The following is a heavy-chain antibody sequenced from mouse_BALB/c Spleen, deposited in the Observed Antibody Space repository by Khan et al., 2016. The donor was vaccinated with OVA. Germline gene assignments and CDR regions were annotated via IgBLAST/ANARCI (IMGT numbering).Heavy chain of an antibody. CDR2: ISNLAYSI. Sequence: EVELVESGGGLVQPGGSRKLSCAASGFTFSDYGMAWVRQTPGKGPEWVAFISNLAYSIYYADTVTGRFTISRENAKNTLYLEMSSLRSEDTAMYYCGRGGSNDLYAMDYWGQGTSVTVSA. D-gene: IGHD2-12*01. J-gene: IGHJ4*01. CDR3: GRGGSNDLYAMDY. CDR1: GFTFSDYG. V-gene: IGHV5-15*02.